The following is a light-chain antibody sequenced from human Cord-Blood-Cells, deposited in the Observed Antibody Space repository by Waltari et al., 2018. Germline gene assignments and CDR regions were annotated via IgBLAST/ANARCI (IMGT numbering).Light chain of an antibody. CDR3: QQSYITPTWT. V-gene: IGKV1-39*01. CDR2: AAA. J-gene: IGKJ1*01. Sequence: DIQMTQSPSSLSASVGDRVTITCRASQSISSYLNWYQQQPGKAPKLLIYAAASLQSGVPSRFSGSGSGTDFTLTISSLQPEDFATYYCQQSYITPTWTFGQGTKVEIK. CDR1: QSISSY.